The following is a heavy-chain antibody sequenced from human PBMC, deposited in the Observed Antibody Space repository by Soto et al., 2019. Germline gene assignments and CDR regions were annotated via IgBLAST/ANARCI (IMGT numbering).Heavy chain of an antibody. D-gene: IGHD3-3*01. CDR1: GYTFTNYA. V-gene: IGHV1-3*01. Sequence: ASVKVSCKASGYTFTNYAMHWVRQAPGQRLEWMGWINAGNGNTKYSQKFQGRVTITRDTSASTAYMELSSLRSEDTAVYYCARTMALEMYYDFWSGPFYFDYWGQGTLVTDSS. CDR3: ARTMALEMYYDFWSGPFYFDY. J-gene: IGHJ4*02. CDR2: INAGNGNT.